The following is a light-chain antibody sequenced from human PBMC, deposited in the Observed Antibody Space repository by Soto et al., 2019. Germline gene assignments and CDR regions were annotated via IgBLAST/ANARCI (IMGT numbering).Light chain of an antibody. V-gene: IGKV4-1*01. CDR2: WSS. J-gene: IGKJ4*01. CDR1: QSVLYSSNNKNY. Sequence: DIVMTQSPDSLAVSLGERATINCKSSQSVLYSSNNKNYLAWYQQEPRQPPKLLIYWSSTRGTGVPDRFSGSWFGTDFTLTISSLQAEDVAVYYFQQYYNIPLTFGGGTKVHIK. CDR3: QQYYNIPLT.